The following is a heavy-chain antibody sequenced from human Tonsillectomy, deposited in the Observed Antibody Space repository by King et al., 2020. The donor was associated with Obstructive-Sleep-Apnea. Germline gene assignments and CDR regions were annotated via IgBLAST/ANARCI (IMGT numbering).Heavy chain of an antibody. CDR1: GGSISSTNW. J-gene: IGHJ6*02. D-gene: IGHD5-24*01. CDR2: IHHSGST. CDR3: ARVTWRPYYYGMDV. Sequence: VQLVESGPGLVKPSGTLSLTCAVSGGSISSTNWWSWVRQPPGKGLRWIGEIHHSGSTNYNPSLKSRVTISVDKSKNQFSLKLTSVTAADTAVYYCARVTWRPYYYGMDVWSQGTTVTVSS. V-gene: IGHV4-4*02.